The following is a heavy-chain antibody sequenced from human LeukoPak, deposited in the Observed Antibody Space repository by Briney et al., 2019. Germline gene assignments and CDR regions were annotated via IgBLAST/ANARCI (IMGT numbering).Heavy chain of an antibody. Sequence: XGTFSXNVISWVRQSPGQGLEWMGGIIPVFGTTANYAQKFQGRVTITADKSTNTAYMELSSLTSEDTGVYYYARXQLGFDFWGQGXQVTVSS. CDR3: ARXQLGFDF. J-gene: IGHJ4*02. D-gene: IGHD1-1*01. CDR1: XGTFSXNV. CDR2: IIPVFGTTA. V-gene: IGHV1-69*06.